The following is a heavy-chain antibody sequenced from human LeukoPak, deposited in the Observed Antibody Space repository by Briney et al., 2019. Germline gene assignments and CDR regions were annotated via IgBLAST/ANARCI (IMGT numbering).Heavy chain of an antibody. Sequence: ASETLSLTCVVSNYSISSGYYWGWIRQPPGKGLEWIGSIYHSGRTYYNPSLKSRVTISVDTPKNQFSLKLSSVTAADTAVYSCARAGPFYNFWSGHECYFDYWGQGTLVTVSS. CDR2: IYHSGRT. D-gene: IGHD3-3*01. CDR1: NYSISSGYY. J-gene: IGHJ4*02. V-gene: IGHV4-38-2*01. CDR3: ARAGPFYNFWSGHECYFDY.